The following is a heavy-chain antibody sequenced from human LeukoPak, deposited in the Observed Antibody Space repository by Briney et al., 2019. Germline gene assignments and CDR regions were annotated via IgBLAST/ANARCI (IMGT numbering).Heavy chain of an antibody. V-gene: IGHV3-20*04. J-gene: IGHJ4*02. CDR2: TNWNGGST. CDR3: ARGLAAPDH. D-gene: IGHD3-9*01. Sequence: GGSLRLSCAASGFTFDDYGMSWVRQAPGKGLEWVSGTNWNGGSTGYADSVKGRFTISRDNAKNSLSLQMNTLRGEDTALYYCARGLAAPDHWGQGTLVTVSS. CDR1: GFTFDDYG.